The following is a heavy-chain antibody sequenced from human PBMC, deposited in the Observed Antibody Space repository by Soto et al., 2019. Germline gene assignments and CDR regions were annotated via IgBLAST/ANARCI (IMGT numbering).Heavy chain of an antibody. D-gene: IGHD3-10*01. V-gene: IGHV1-18*01. CDR2: ISAYNGNT. CDR1: GYTFTSYG. Sequence: ASVKVSCKASGYTFTSYGISWVRQAPGQGLEWMGWISAYNGNTNYAQKLQGRVTMTTDTSTSTAYMELRSLRSDDTAVYYCAILWFGELFDDYWGQGTLVTVSS. CDR3: AILWFGELFDDY. J-gene: IGHJ4*02.